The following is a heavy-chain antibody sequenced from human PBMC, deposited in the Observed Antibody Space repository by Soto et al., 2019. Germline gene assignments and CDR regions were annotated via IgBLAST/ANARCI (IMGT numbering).Heavy chain of an antibody. CDR2: IDPSDSQT. Sequence: ESRRNSCKGAEYKVATYWIAWVRQKPGRGLEWMGRIDPSDSQTYYSPSFRGHVTISATKSIPTVFLQWSSLRASDTAMYYCARQIYDSDTGPNFQYYFDSWGQGTPVTVSS. CDR1: EYKVATYW. J-gene: IGHJ4*02. D-gene: IGHD3-22*01. CDR3: ARQIYDSDTGPNFQYYFDS. V-gene: IGHV5-10-1*01.